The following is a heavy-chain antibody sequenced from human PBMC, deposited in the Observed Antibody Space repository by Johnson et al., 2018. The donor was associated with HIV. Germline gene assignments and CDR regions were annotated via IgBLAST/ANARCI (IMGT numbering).Heavy chain of an antibody. Sequence: VQLVESGGGLVQPGGSLRLSCVASGFTFSNYDMHWVRQATGKGLEWVSVIGAAGDPYYTGSGKGRFTVSRENAKNSLYLQMKSLRAGDTAVYYCARGSGSSIGARGAFDIWGQGTMVTVSS. CDR2: IGAAGDP. J-gene: IGHJ3*02. CDR3: ARGSGSSIGARGAFDI. CDR1: GFTFSNYD. V-gene: IGHV3-13*05. D-gene: IGHD6-6*01.